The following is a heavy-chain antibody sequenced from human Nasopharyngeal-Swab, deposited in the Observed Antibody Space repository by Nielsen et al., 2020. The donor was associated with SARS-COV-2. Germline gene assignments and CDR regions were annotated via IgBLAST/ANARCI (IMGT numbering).Heavy chain of an antibody. Sequence: LSLTCAASGFTFDDYAMHWVRQAPGKGLEWVSGISWNSGSIGYADSVKGRFTISRDNAKNSLYLQMNSLRAEGTALYYCAKDIGGYYYDSRGFDYWGQGTLVTVSS. V-gene: IGHV3-9*01. J-gene: IGHJ4*02. D-gene: IGHD3-22*01. CDR2: ISWNSGSI. CDR3: AKDIGGYYYDSRGFDY. CDR1: GFTFDDYA.